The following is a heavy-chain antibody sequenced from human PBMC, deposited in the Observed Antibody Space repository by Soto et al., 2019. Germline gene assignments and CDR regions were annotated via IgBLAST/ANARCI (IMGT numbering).Heavy chain of an antibody. V-gene: IGHV3-21*01. J-gene: IGHJ3*02. CDR1: ECTFNTYH. D-gene: IGHD1-7*01. Sequence: AGSLRLAIAASECTFNTYHMNWVSQAPGKGLEWVSSISGSSSYIYYADSVRGRFTISRDNARSSLYLQMNSLRAEDTAVYYCTRSGRELLYDAFDIWGQGTMVTVSS. CDR3: TRSGRELLYDAFDI. CDR2: ISGSSSYI.